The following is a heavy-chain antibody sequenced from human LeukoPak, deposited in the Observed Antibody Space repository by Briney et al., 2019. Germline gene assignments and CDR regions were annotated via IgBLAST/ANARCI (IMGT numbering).Heavy chain of an antibody. CDR2: INPNSGGT. CDR3: ARALIAAADWFDP. V-gene: IGHV1-2*04. Sequence: ASVKVSCKASGYTFTGYYMHWVRQAPGQGLEWMGWINPNSGGTNYAQKFQGWVTMTRDTSISTAYMELSRLRSDDTAVYYRARALIAAADWFDPWGQGTLVTVSS. J-gene: IGHJ5*02. D-gene: IGHD6-13*01. CDR1: GYTFTGYY.